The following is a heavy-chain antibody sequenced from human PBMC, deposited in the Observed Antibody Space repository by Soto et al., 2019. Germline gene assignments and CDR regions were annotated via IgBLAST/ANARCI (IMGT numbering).Heavy chain of an antibody. J-gene: IGHJ3*02. V-gene: IGHV4-4*07. Sequence: SETLSLTCTVSGGSISSYYWSWIRQPAGKGLEWIGRIYTSGSTNYNPSLKSRVTMSVDTSRNQFSLKLSSVTAADTAVYYCARVGKLELQGGAFDIWGQGTMVTVSS. CDR2: IYTSGST. D-gene: IGHD1-7*01. CDR1: GGSISSYY. CDR3: ARVGKLELQGGAFDI.